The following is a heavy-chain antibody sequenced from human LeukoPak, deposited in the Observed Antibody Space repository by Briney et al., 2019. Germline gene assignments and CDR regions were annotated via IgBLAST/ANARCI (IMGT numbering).Heavy chain of an antibody. CDR3: ARVRSGTYGN. J-gene: IGHJ4*02. D-gene: IGHD1-26*01. V-gene: IGHV4-39*07. Sequence: SETLSLTCTVSGGSISSSTSYYWGWIRQPPGKGLEWIGNIYYSGSTYYNPSLKSRATISVDTSKNQFSLNLSSVTAADTAVYYCARVRSGTYGNWGQGTLVTVSS. CDR2: IYYSGST. CDR1: GGSISSSTSYY.